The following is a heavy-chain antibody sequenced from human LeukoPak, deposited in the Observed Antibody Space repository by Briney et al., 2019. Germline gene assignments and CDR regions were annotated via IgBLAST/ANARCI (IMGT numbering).Heavy chain of an antibody. Sequence: PGGSLRLSCAASGFTFSNFWMTWIRQAPGKGLEWVANIKQDGIEKYYVDSVEGRFTVSRDNTKNTLLLQMDSLRAEDTAVYYCARGSSGYYCDHFQTWGQGSLVTVS. D-gene: IGHD3-22*01. J-gene: IGHJ1*01. CDR3: ARGSSGYYCDHFQT. CDR1: GFTFSNFW. V-gene: IGHV3-7*01. CDR2: IKQDGIEK.